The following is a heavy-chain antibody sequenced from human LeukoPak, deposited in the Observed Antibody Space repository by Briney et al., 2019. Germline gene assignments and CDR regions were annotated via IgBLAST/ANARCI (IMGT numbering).Heavy chain of an antibody. CDR3: ARRLVTAGITDFFDS. CDR1: GFTFSDYS. D-gene: IGHD2-2*01. V-gene: IGHV3-23*01. J-gene: IGHJ4*02. Sequence: GGSLRLSCTASGFTFSDYSMSWVRQAPGAGLEWVSAISPAGDSTTDADSVKGRFTISRDNSKSTLCLQMNGLTAEDTALYYCARRLVTAGITDFFDSWGQGTLVSVSS. CDR2: ISPAGDST.